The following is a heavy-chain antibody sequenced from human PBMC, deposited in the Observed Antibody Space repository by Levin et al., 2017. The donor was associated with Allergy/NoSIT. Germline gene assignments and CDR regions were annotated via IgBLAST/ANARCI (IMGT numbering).Heavy chain of an antibody. D-gene: IGHD3-16*01. V-gene: IGHV1-3*01. CDR3: TRDWGRNYIAY. Sequence: GASVNVSCKASGYTFTNYALHWVRQAPGQRLEWMGWINAGKGDTEYSRKFQGRVTFTRDTSASTAYMEMSSLRSEDTAVYYCTRDWGRNYIAYWGQGTLVTVS. CDR2: INAGKGDT. CDR1: GYTFTNYA. J-gene: IGHJ4*02.